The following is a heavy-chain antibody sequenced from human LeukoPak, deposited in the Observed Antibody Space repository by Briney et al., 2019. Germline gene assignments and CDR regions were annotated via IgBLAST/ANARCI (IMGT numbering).Heavy chain of an antibody. CDR1: RFTFSSYS. J-gene: IGHJ4*02. V-gene: IGHV3-21*01. CDR3: ARDPIAAAASGGDY. CDR2: ITSRSSYM. D-gene: IGHD6-13*01. Sequence: GSLRLSCAVSRFTFSSYSMNWVRQAPGKGLEWVSSITSRSSYMYYADSVKGRFTISRDNAKNSLYLQMNSLRAEDTAVYYCARDPIAAAASGGDYWGQGTLVTVSS.